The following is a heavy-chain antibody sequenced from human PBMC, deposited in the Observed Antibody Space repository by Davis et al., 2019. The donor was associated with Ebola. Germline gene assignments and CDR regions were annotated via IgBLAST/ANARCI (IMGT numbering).Heavy chain of an antibody. CDR1: GFTFSSYA. D-gene: IGHD4-11*01. CDR2: ISSSGRTI. J-gene: IGHJ6*02. V-gene: IGHV3-11*01. Sequence: GGSLRLSCAASGFTFSSYAMSWIRQAPGKGLEWVSYISSSGRTIYYADSVKGRFTISRDNAKNSLYLQMNSLRAEDTAVYYCARDLDYLKKYYYYGMDVWGQGTTVTVSS. CDR3: ARDLDYLKKYYYYGMDV.